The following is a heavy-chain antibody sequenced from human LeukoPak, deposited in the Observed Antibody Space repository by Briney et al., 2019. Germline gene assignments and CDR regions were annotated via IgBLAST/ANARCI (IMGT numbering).Heavy chain of an antibody. V-gene: IGHV4-4*07. CDR3: ARANEPYYYYYYMDV. Sequence: PSETLSLTCTVSGGSISSYYWSWIRQPAGKGLEWIGRIYTSGSTNYSPSLKSRVTMSVDTSKNQFSLKLSSVTAADTAVYYCARANEPYYYYYYMDVWGKGTTVTVSS. CDR1: GGSISSYY. J-gene: IGHJ6*03. CDR2: IYTSGST. D-gene: IGHD1-14*01.